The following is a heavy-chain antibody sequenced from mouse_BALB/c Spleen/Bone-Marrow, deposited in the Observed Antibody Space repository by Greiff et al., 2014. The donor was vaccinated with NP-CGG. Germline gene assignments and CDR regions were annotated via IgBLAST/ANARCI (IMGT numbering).Heavy chain of an antibody. V-gene: IGHV2-2*02. D-gene: IGHD3-1*01. CDR2: IWSGGST. CDR3: ARNHRGYYFDY. Sequence: VQLQQSGPGLVQPSQSLSITCTVSGFSLSSYGVHWVPQSPGKGLEWLGVIWSGGSTDYNAAFISRLTISKDNSKSQVFFKMTSLQANDTAIYYCARNHRGYYFDYWGQGTTLTVSS. J-gene: IGHJ2*01. CDR1: GFSLSSYG.